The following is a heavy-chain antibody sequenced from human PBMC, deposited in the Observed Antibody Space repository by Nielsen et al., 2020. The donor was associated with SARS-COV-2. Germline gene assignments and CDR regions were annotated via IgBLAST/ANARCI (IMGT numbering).Heavy chain of an antibody. CDR2: IWYDGSNK. J-gene: IGHJ5*02. D-gene: IGHD2-15*01. V-gene: IGHV3-33*01. CDR3: ARGSVGYCSGGSCYPWFDP. Sequence: GGSLRLSCAASGFTFSSYGMPWVRQAPGKGLEWVAVIWYDGSNKYYADSVKGRFTISRDNSKNTLYLQMNSLRAEDTAVYYCARGSVGYCSGGSCYPWFDPWGQGTLVTVSS. CDR1: GFTFSSYG.